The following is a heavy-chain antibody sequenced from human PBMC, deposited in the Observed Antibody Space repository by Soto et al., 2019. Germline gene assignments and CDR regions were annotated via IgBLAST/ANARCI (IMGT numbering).Heavy chain of an antibody. Sequence: PSETLSLTCTVSGGSISSYYWSWIRQPPGKGLEWIGYIYYSGSTNYNPSLKSRVTISVDTSKNQFSLKLSSVTAADTAVYYCARVRITFGGVIVAPGAFDIWGQGTMVTVS. J-gene: IGHJ3*02. V-gene: IGHV4-59*01. CDR1: GGSISSYY. CDR2: IYYSGST. D-gene: IGHD3-16*02. CDR3: ARVRITFGGVIVAPGAFDI.